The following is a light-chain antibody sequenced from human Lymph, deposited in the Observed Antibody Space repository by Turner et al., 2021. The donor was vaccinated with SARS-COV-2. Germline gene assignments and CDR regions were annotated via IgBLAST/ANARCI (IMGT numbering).Light chain of an antibody. CDR3: QQWSSNPLT. J-gene: IGKJ4*02. Sequence: QSPAILSASPGEKVTMTCRASSSVSFIHWFQQKPGSSPKPWIFATSNLASGVPARFSGSGSGTSYSLTIGRVEAEDAATYYCQQWSSNPLTFGGGTKLELK. V-gene: IGKV1-NL1*01. CDR2: ATS. CDR1: SSVSF.